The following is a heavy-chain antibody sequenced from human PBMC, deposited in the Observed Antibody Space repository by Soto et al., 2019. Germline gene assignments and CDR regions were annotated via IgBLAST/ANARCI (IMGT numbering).Heavy chain of an antibody. CDR1: GFTFDDYA. D-gene: IGHD5-18*01. V-gene: IGHV3-9*01. CDR2: ISRNIGSI. J-gene: IGHJ3*02. CDR3: AKDIGSPGYTYVYDAFNI. Sequence: SLRLSCAASGFTFDDYAMHWVRQAPGKGLEWVSAISRNIGSIGYADSVEGRFTISRDNAKNSLYLQMNSLTAEDTALYYCAKDIGSPGYTYVYDAFNIWGQGTLVTVSS.